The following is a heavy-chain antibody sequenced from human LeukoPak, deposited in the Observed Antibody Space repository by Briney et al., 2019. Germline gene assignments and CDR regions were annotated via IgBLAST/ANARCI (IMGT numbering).Heavy chain of an antibody. Sequence: SETLSLTCTVSGGSISSGGYYWSWIRQHPGKGLEWIGYIYYSGSTYYNPSLKSRVTISVDTSKNQFSLKLSSVTAADTAVYYCARVSAPPYKYDSSGYYYDYWGQGTLVTVSS. CDR1: GGSISSGGYY. CDR3: ARVSAPPYKYDSSGYYYDY. CDR2: IYYSGST. J-gene: IGHJ4*02. V-gene: IGHV4-31*03. D-gene: IGHD3-22*01.